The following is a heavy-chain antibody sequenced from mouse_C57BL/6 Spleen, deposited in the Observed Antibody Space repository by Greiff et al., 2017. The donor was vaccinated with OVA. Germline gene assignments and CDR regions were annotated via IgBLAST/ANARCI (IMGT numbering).Heavy chain of an antibody. CDR1: GYTFTSYG. J-gene: IGHJ1*03. CDR3: ARSGYSNPWYFDV. CDR2: IYPRSGNT. Sequence: QVQLKESGAELARPGASVKLSCKASGYTFTSYGISWVKQRTGQGLEWIGEIYPRSGNTYYNEKFKGKATLTADKSSSTAYMELRSLTSEDSAVYFCARSGYSNPWYFDVWGTGTTVTVSS. D-gene: IGHD2-5*01. V-gene: IGHV1-81*01.